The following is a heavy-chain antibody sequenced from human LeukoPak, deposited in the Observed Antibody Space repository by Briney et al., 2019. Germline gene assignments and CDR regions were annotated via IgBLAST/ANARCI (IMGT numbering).Heavy chain of an antibody. CDR1: GGSISSGDYY. CDR3: ATENIVVVPAARDYYYYYMDV. D-gene: IGHD2-2*01. Sequence: SQTLSLTCTVSGGSISSGDYYWSWIRQPPGKGLEWIGYIYYSGSTYYNPSLKSRVTISVDTSKNQFSLKLSSVTAADTAVYYCATENIVVVPAARDYYYYYMDVWGKGTTVTVSS. V-gene: IGHV4-30-4*08. CDR2: IYYSGST. J-gene: IGHJ6*03.